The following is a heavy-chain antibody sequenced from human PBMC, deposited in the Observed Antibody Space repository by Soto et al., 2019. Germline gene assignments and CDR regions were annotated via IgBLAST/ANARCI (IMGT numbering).Heavy chain of an antibody. CDR3: STNYYDSSGYDNWFDP. J-gene: IGHJ5*02. D-gene: IGHD3-22*01. V-gene: IGHV3-49*03. CDR1: GFTFGDYA. Sequence: GGSLRLSCTASGFTFGDYAMSWFRQAPGKGLEWVGFIRSNTFGGTTHYAASVKGRFTISRDDSKSIAYLQMNSLKTEDTAVYYCSTNYYDSSGYDNWFDPWGQGTLVTVSS. CDR2: IRSNTFGGTT.